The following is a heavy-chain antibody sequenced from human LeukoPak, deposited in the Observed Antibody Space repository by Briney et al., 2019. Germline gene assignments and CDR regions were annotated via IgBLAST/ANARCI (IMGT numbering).Heavy chain of an antibody. CDR1: GDSISSYY. CDR3: ARVPARRVVTTPTYFDS. V-gene: IGHV4-59*01. CDR2: MSYSGST. Sequence: PSETLSLTCTVSGDSISSYYWNRIRQPPGKGLEWIGYMSYSGSTNYNPSLKSRVTISVDTSKNQFSLKLSSVTAADTAVYYCARVPARRVVTTPTYFDSWGQGTLVTVSS. J-gene: IGHJ4*01. D-gene: IGHD2-21*02.